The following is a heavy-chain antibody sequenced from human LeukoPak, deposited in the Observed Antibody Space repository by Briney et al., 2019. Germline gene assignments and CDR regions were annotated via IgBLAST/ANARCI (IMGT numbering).Heavy chain of an antibody. D-gene: IGHD5-18*01. CDR2: IIPIFGTA. CDR3: ARGTSYGPLSYFDY. J-gene: IGHJ4*02. V-gene: IGHV1-69*13. Sequence: ASVKVSCKASGGTFSSYAISWVRQAPGQGLEWMGGIIPIFGTANYAQKFQGRVTITADESTSTAYMELSSLRSKDTAVYYCARGTSYGPLSYFDYWGQGTLVTVSS. CDR1: GGTFSSYA.